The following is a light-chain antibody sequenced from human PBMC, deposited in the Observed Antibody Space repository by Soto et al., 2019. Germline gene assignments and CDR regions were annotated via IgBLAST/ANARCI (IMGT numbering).Light chain of an antibody. J-gene: IGLJ2*01. CDR2: DLT. V-gene: IGLV2-11*01. CDR1: SNHIGSYYY. CDR3: CSYAGSYTLEV. Sequence: QSALIQPRSVSGSPGQSVTISCPGTSNHIGSYYYVSWYQQHTGKAPKLMIFDLTHRPSGVPDSFSGSKSGNTASLTISGLQADDEADYSCCSYAGSYTLEVFGGGTKLTVL.